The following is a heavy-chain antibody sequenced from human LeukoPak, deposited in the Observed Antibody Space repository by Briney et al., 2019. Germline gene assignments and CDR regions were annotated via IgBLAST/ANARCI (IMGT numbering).Heavy chain of an antibody. J-gene: IGHJ4*02. CDR1: GFTFDDYA. V-gene: IGHV3-9*01. D-gene: IGHD3-22*01. Sequence: GGSLRLSCAASGFTFDDYAMHWVRQAPGKGLEWVSGLSWNSGTIAYADSVKGRFTISRDNSKNTLYLQMNSLRAEDTAVYYCARLPSFYYDSSGYHRDYWGQGTLVTVSS. CDR2: LSWNSGTI. CDR3: ARLPSFYYDSSGYHRDY.